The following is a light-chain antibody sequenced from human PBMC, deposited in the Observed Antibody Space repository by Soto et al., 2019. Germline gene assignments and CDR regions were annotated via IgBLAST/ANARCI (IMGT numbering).Light chain of an antibody. V-gene: IGKV3-11*01. Sequence: EIVLTQSPATLSLSPGERATLSCRASQSVNSYLAWYQQKPGQDTRLLSCDASTRSTGIPARSSGSGSGTDFTLTTSSLDPEDFAVYYCRHRSAWPLTFGGGTKVEIK. CDR1: QSVNSY. CDR3: RHRSAWPLT. J-gene: IGKJ4*01. CDR2: DAS.